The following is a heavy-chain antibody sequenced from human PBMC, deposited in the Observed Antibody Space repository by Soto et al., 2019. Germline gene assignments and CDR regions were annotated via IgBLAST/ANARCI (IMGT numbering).Heavy chain of an antibody. Sequence: QVQVVESGGGVVQPGRSLRLSCAASGFTFSNYGMHWVRQAPGKGLEWVAVISYDGSNKYHADSVKGRFTISRDNSKNTLYLQMNSLRAEDTAVSYCAKVGFSGSSTYYYYYGMDVWCQGTTVTGSS. CDR2: ISYDGSNK. V-gene: IGHV3-30*18. CDR3: AKVGFSGSSTYYYYYGMDV. J-gene: IGHJ6*02. D-gene: IGHD1-26*01. CDR1: GFTFSNYG.